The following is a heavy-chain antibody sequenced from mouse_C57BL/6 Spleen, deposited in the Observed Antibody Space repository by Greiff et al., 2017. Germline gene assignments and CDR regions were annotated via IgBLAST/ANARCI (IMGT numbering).Heavy chain of an antibody. CDR3: ARSSYGSSYDAMDY. J-gene: IGHJ4*01. Sequence: VQLQQPGAELVKPGASVKMSCKASGYTFTSYWITWVKQRPGQGLEWIGDIYPGSASTNYNEKFKSKATLTVDTSSSTAYMQLSSLTSEDSAVYYCARSSYGSSYDAMDYWGQGTSVTVSS. CDR2: IYPGSAST. V-gene: IGHV1-55*01. D-gene: IGHD1-1*01. CDR1: GYTFTSYW.